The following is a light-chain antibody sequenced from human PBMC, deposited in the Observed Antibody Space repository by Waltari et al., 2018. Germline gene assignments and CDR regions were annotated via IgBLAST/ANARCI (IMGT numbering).Light chain of an antibody. CDR1: QSVLSRSNNKNY. Sequence: DIVLTQSPDSLAVSLGERATINCKSSQSVLSRSNNKNYLGWYQQKPGQPPKLLITWASTRESGVPDRFVCSGSGTDFTVTISGLQAEDGAFYFCQQCYTFPYTFGQGTQLEIK. CDR2: WAS. CDR3: QQCYTFPYT. J-gene: IGKJ2*01. V-gene: IGKV4-1*01.